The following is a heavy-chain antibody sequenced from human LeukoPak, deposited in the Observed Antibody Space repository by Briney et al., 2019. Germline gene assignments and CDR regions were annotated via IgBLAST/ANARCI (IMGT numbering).Heavy chain of an antibody. V-gene: IGHV3-48*04. D-gene: IGHD6-19*01. J-gene: IGHJ4*02. CDR2: ITGSSSTV. Sequence: PGGSLRLSCAASGFTFSSYAMSWVRQAPGKGLEWVSYITGSSSTVFYADSVKGRFTISRDNTENSLYLQLNSLRAEDTAVYYCARVRGSGMSRYYIDYWGQGTLVTVSS. CDR3: ARVRGSGMSRYYIDY. CDR1: GFTFSSYA.